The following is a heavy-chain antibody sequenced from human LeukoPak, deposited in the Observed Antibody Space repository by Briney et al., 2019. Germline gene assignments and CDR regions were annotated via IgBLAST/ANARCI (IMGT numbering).Heavy chain of an antibody. V-gene: IGHV4-39*07. D-gene: IGHD3-22*01. CDR3: TRELSGSQDS. CDR1: GGSISSSSYY. J-gene: IGHJ4*02. Sequence: SETLSLTWTVSGGSISSSSYYWGWIRQPPGTGLEWIGSIYYSGSTYNNPSLKSRVTISIDTSKNQFSLNLSSVTAADTAVYYCTRELSGSQDSWGQGTLVTVSS. CDR2: IYYSGST.